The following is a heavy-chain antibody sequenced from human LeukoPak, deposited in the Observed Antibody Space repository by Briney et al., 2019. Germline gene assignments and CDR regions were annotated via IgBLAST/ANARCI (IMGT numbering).Heavy chain of an antibody. CDR2: IYYSGST. J-gene: IGHJ4*02. Sequence: PSETLSLTCTVSGGSIRSYYWSWIRQPPGKGLEWIGYIYYSGSTNYNPSLKSRVTISVDTSKNQFSLKLSSVTAADTAVYYCARWGLADYFDYWGQGTLVTVSS. CDR1: GGSIRSYY. CDR3: ARWGLADYFDY. V-gene: IGHV4-59*01. D-gene: IGHD2-21*01.